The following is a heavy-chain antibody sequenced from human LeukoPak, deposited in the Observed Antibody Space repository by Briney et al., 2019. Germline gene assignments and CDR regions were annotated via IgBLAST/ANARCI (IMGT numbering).Heavy chain of an antibody. V-gene: IGHV3-11*04. CDR1: GFTFSDYY. J-gene: IGHJ3*02. Sequence: GGSLRLSCAASGFTFSDYYMSWIRQAPGKGLEWVSYISSSGSTIYYADSVKGRFTISRENAKNSLYLQMNSLRAGDTAVYYCARGTKYYYDSSGYWSDAFDIWGQGTMVTVSS. CDR3: ARGTKYYYDSSGYWSDAFDI. CDR2: ISSSGSTI. D-gene: IGHD3-22*01.